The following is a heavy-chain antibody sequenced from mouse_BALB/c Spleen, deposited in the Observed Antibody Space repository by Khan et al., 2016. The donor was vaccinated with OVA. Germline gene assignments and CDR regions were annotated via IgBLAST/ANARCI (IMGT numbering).Heavy chain of an antibody. J-gene: IGHJ4*01. CDR1: GYSITRDYA. V-gene: IGHV3-2*02. D-gene: IGHD4-1*01. CDR2: ISNSGST. Sequence: VQLKESGPGLVKPSQSLSLTCTVTGYSITRDYAWNWIRQFPGNKLEWMGYISNSGSTTYNPSLKSRISITRDTSTNRFFLQLNSVTTEDTATYYCSSELGRYYAMDYWGQGTSVTVSS. CDR3: SSELGRYYAMDY.